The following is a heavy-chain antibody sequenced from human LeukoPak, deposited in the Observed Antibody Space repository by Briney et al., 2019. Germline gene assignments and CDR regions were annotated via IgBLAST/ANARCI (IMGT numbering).Heavy chain of an antibody. CDR2: ISSSGSTI. D-gene: IGHD2-2*01. CDR1: GFTFSDYY. CDR3: TRDLGGYCSGTSCYLGWFDT. Sequence: GGSLRLSCAASGFTFSDYYMSWIRQAPGKGLEWVSYISSSGSTIYYADSVKGRFTISRDNAKNSLFLQMNSLRAEDTAVYYCTRDLGGYCSGTSCYLGWFDTWGQGTLVTVSS. V-gene: IGHV3-11*04. J-gene: IGHJ5*02.